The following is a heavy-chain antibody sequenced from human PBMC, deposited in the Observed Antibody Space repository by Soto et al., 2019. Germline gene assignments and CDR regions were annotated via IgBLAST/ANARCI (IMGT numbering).Heavy chain of an antibody. J-gene: IGHJ4*02. CDR3: AKAEGDHLTYFDS. Sequence: GGSLRLSCAASRFTFSNYAMGWVRQAPGKGLEWVSVVSGGGSTYYADSVKGRFTISRDNSKDTLYLQMKSLRVEDTAVFYCAKAEGDHLTYFDSWGQGTLVTVSS. D-gene: IGHD2-21*02. CDR1: RFTFSNYA. CDR2: VSGGGST. V-gene: IGHV3-23*01.